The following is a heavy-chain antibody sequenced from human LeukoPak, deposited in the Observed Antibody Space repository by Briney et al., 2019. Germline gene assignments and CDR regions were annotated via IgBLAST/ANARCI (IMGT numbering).Heavy chain of an antibody. CDR3: ARHVRGVRGVLGY. V-gene: IGHV4-34*01. Sequence: PSETLSLTCAVYGGSFSGYYWSWIRQPPGKGLEWIGEINHSGSTNYNPSLKSRVTISVDTSKNQFSLKLSSVTAADTAVYYCARHVRGVRGVLGYWGQGTLVTVSS. J-gene: IGHJ4*02. D-gene: IGHD3-10*01. CDR1: GGSFSGYY. CDR2: INHSGST.